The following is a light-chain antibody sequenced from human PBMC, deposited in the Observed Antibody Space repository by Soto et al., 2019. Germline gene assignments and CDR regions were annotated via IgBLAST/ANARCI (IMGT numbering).Light chain of an antibody. CDR1: SSDIGASNF. J-gene: IGLJ2*01. CDR2: SNN. CDR3: AAWDDSLSGVV. Sequence: QSALTQPPSVSGSPGQSITVSCTGTSSDIGASNFVSWYQHLPGTAPTLLIYSNNQRPSGVPDRFSGSKSGTSVSLAISGLRSEDEADYFCAAWDDSLSGVVFGGGTKLTVL. V-gene: IGLV1-47*02.